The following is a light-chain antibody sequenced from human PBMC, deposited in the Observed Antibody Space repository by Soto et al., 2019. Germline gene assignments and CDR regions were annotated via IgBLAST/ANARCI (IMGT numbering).Light chain of an antibody. CDR2: SAS. Sequence: IVLTQSQATLSVSPGGRATLSCRASQSISDTLAWYQQKPGQAPRLLIYSASTRATGIPARFSGSGSGTEFTLTISSLQSEDFAFYYCQQFHYWWTFGQGTKVDI. CDR3: QQFHYWWT. V-gene: IGKV3-15*01. CDR1: QSISDT. J-gene: IGKJ1*01.